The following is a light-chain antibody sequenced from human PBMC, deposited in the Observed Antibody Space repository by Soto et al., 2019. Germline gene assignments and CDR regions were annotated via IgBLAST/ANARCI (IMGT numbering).Light chain of an antibody. CDR1: QSVSNN. V-gene: IGKV3D-15*01. J-gene: IGKJ4*01. CDR3: QQYNNWPPLT. Sequence: EIVMTQSPATLSVSPGERATLSCRASQSVSNNLAWYQQKPGQAPRLLMYGASTRATGIPARFSGSGSGTEFTLTISSLQSEDFAVYNCQQYNNWPPLTFGGGTKVEIK. CDR2: GAS.